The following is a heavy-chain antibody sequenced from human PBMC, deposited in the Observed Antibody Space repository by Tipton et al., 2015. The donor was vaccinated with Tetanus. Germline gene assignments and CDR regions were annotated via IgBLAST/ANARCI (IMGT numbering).Heavy chain of an antibody. Sequence: QSGPEVKKPGASVKVSYKTSGYTFTSYHMHWVRQAPGQGLDWMGTINPSGGLAGYAQNFQGRLIMTKDTATSTVYMELKSLTSDDTAVYYCARERGNRGNAFDTWGQGTMVIVSA. CDR1: GYTFTSYH. CDR2: INPSGGLA. J-gene: IGHJ3*02. D-gene: IGHD3-10*01. CDR3: ARERGNRGNAFDT. V-gene: IGHV1-46*01.